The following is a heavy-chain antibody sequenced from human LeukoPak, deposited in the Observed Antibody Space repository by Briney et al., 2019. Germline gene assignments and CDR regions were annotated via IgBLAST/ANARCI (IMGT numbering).Heavy chain of an antibody. Sequence: ASVKVSCKASGYTFGAYYMYWVRQAPGQGLEWMGWIRPNSGDTNYAQKFQGRVTMTRDTSISTAYMELSRLTSDDTAVYYCARDYSGTYYGGQDYWGQGTLVTVSS. J-gene: IGHJ4*02. V-gene: IGHV1-2*02. CDR1: GYTFGAYY. D-gene: IGHD1-26*01. CDR3: ARDYSGTYYGGQDY. CDR2: IRPNSGDT.